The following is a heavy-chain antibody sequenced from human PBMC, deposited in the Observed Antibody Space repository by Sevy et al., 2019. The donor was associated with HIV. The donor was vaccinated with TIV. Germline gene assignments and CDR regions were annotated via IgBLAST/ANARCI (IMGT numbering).Heavy chain of an antibody. CDR1: GGSISSYY. V-gene: IGHV4-4*07. CDR2: IYTRGST. CDR3: ARRGNLGGGDYFDY. J-gene: IGHJ4*02. D-gene: IGHD1-26*01. Sequence: SETLSLTCTVNGGSISSYYWSWIRQSAGKGLEWIGRIYTRGSTNYNPSLKSRVTMSVDTSKNQFSLNLRSVTAADTAVYYCARRGNLGGGDYFDYWGQGTLVTVSS.